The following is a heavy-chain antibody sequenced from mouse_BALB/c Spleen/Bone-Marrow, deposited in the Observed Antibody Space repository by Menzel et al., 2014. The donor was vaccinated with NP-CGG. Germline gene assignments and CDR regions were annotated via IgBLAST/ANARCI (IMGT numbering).Heavy chain of an antibody. D-gene: IGHD1-1*01. Sequence: EVKLLESGPGPVKPSQSLSLTCTVTGYSITSDYAWNWIRQFPGNKLEWMGYISYSGSTSYNPSLKSRISITRDTSKNQFFLQLNSVTTEDTATYYCAREGDYYGSSFDYWGQGTTLTVSS. J-gene: IGHJ2*01. V-gene: IGHV3-2*02. CDR2: ISYSGST. CDR3: AREGDYYGSSFDY. CDR1: GYSITSDYA.